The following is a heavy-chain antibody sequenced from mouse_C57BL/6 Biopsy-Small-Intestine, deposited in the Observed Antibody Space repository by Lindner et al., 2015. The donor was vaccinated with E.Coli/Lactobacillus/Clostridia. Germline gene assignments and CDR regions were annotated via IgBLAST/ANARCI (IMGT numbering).Heavy chain of an antibody. D-gene: IGHD1-1*01. V-gene: IGHV5-17*01. Sequence: VQLQESGGGLVKPGGSLKLSCAASRFTFSDYGMHWVRQAPEKGLEWVAYINSDSSTIYYADTVKGRFTISRDNARNTLFLQMTSLRSEDTAMYYCARPYYYYFDYWGQGTTLTVSS. CDR1: RFTFSDYG. CDR2: INSDSSTI. J-gene: IGHJ2*01. CDR3: ARPYYYYFDY.